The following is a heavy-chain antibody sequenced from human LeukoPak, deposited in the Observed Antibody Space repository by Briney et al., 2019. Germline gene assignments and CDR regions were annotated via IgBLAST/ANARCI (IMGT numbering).Heavy chain of an antibody. V-gene: IGHV4-4*07. CDR1: GGSISSYY. J-gene: IGHJ4*02. Sequence: PSETLSLTCTVSGGSISSYYWSWIRQPAGKGLEWIGRIYTSGSTNYNPSLKSRVTMSVDTSKNQFSLKLSSVTAADTAAYYCAREGDSDYDYVWGSYRPFDYWGQGTLVTVSS. CDR2: IYTSGST. CDR3: AREGDSDYDYVWGSYRPFDY. D-gene: IGHD3-16*02.